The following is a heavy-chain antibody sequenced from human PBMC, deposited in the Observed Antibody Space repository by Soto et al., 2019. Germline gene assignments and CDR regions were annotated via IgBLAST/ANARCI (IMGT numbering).Heavy chain of an antibody. CDR1: GFTFSNSW. CDR2: INTDGSYI. CDR3: ASSVLWPLDRNC. V-gene: IGHV3-74*01. Sequence: GGSLRLSCAASGFTFSNSWMHWVRQTPGKGLVWVSRINTDGSYINYVDSVKGRFTVSRDNAKSTLYLQMNSLRAEDSAVYYCASSVLWPLDRNCWGQGTQVTVSS. D-gene: IGHD3-10*01. J-gene: IGHJ4*02.